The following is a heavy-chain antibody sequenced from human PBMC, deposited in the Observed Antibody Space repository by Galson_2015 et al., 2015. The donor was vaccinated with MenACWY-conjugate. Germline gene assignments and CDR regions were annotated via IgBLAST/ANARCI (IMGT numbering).Heavy chain of an antibody. D-gene: IGHD3-22*01. J-gene: IGHJ3*01. CDR1: GFTFSSYS. V-gene: IGHV3-21*01. CDR2: ISIISNYT. CDR3: ARELYYDTSGYYLHAFDF. Sequence: SLRLSCAASGFTFSSYSMNWVRQAPGKGLEWVSSISIISNYTYYADSVRGRFTISRDNAKNSLYLQMSSLRAEDTAIYYCARELYYDTSGYYLHAFDFWGQGTMVTVSS.